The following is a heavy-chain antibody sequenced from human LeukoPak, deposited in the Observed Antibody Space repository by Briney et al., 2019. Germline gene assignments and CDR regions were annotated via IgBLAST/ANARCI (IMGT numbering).Heavy chain of an antibody. CDR3: AHRAALRYFDY. Sequence: SGPTLGKPTQTLTLTCTFSGISLTTSGVGVGWIRQPPGKALEWLALIYWNDEKRFSASLKSRLTITKATSKNQVVLTMTNMDPVDTATYFCAHRAALRYFDYWGQGTLVTVSS. CDR1: GISLTTSGVG. CDR2: IYWNDEK. D-gene: IGHD3-9*01. V-gene: IGHV2-5*01. J-gene: IGHJ4*02.